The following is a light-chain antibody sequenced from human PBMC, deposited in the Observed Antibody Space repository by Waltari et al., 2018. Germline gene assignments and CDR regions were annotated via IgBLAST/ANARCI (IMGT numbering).Light chain of an antibody. CDR3: QLYNSYVMYT. J-gene: IGKJ2*01. CDR1: QRISTW. V-gene: IGKV1-5*03. Sequence: VTITCRASQRISTWLAWYQQKPGEAPKLLISRASTLESGVPSRFAGSGSGTEFTLTISSLQPDDFGTYYCQLYNSYVMYTFGQGTKLDIK. CDR2: RAS.